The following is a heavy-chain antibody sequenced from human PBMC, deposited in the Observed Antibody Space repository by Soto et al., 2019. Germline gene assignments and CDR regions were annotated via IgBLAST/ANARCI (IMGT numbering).Heavy chain of an antibody. CDR1: GFTFSSYA. CDR2: ISYDGTNK. Sequence: QVQLVESGGGVVQPGRSLRLSCAAYGFTFSSYAMHWVRQAPGKGLEWVAVISYDGTNKYYGDSVKGRLTISRDNSKNTVYLQMNSQRAEDTAVYYCARGIGASTGAIEIWGQGTMVTVSS. CDR3: ARGIGASTGAIEI. J-gene: IGHJ3*02. D-gene: IGHD3-16*01. V-gene: IGHV3-30-3*01.